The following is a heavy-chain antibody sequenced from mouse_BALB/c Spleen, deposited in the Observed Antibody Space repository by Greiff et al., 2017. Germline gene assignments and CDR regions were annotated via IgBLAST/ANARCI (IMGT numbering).Heavy chain of an antibody. D-gene: IGHD1-1*01. CDR1: GYTFTSYY. CDR2: INPSNGGT. V-gene: IGHV1S81*02. CDR3: TRSGNYYGSSSPWFAY. Sequence: VKLMESGAELVKPGASVKLSCKASGYTFTSYYMYWVKQRPGQGLEWIGEINPSNGGTNFNEKFKSKATLTVDKSSSTAYMQLSSLTSEDSAVYYCTRSGNYYGSSSPWFAYWGQGTLVTVSA. J-gene: IGHJ3*01.